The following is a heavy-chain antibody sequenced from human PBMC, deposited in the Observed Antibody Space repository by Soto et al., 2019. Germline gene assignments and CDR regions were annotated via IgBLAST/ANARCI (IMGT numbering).Heavy chain of an antibody. CDR1: GYMFTSYG. V-gene: IGHV1-18*01. Sequence: QVQLVQSGAEVKKPGASVKVSCKASGYMFTSYGISWVRQAPGQGLEWMGWISVYNGNTNYAQKVKGRVTTTTDTSTNTAYMELRSLRSADTAVYFCARATFYYGSGSSRFAPWGQGTLVTVSS. CDR2: ISVYNGNT. J-gene: IGHJ5*02. CDR3: ARATFYYGSGSSRFAP. D-gene: IGHD3-10*01.